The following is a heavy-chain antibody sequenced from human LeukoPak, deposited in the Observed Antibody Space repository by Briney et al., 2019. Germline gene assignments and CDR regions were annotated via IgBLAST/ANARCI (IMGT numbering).Heavy chain of an antibody. CDR2: INHSGST. J-gene: IGHJ4*02. CDR3: ARARREGPFLDY. Sequence: SETLSLTCAVYGGSFSGYYWSWIRQPPGKGLEWIGEINHSGSTNYNPSLKSRVTISVDTSKNQFSLKLSSVTAADTAVYYCARARREGPFLDYWGQGTLVTVSS. D-gene: IGHD1-26*01. CDR1: GGSFSGYY. V-gene: IGHV4-34*01.